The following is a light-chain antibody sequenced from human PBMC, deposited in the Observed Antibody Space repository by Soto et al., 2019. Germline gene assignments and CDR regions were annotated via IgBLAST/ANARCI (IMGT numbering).Light chain of an antibody. CDR2: DAS. CDR3: QQRSNWPWT. V-gene: IGKV3-11*01. CDR1: RSVSNY. Sequence: EIVLTRSPPTLSLSPGERATLSCRASRSVSNYLAWYQQKPGQAPRLLIYDASNRATGIPARFSGSGSGTDFTLTISSLEPEDFAVYYCQQRSNWPWTFGRGTKVDIK. J-gene: IGKJ1*01.